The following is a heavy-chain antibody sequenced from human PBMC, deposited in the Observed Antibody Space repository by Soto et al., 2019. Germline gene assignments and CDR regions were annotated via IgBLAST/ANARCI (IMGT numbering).Heavy chain of an antibody. CDR3: ASFRQPSSGIVC. Sequence: ASVKVSCEASGYTFTSYAMHWVRQAPGQRLEWMGWINAGNGNTKYSQKFQGRVTITRDTSASTAYMELSSLRSEDTAVYYCASFRQPSSGIVCWGKGTRVTVYS. CDR2: INAGNGNT. J-gene: IGHJ4*02. D-gene: IGHD6-19*01. CDR1: GYTFTSYA. V-gene: IGHV1-3*01.